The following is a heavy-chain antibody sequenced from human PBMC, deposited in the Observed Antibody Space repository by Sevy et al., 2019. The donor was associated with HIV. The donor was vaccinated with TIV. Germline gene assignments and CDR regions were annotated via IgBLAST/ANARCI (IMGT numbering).Heavy chain of an antibody. V-gene: IGHV4-59*01. CDR3: ARVGGRRWLDY. CDR1: GGSISSYY. J-gene: IGHJ4*02. CDR2: IYYSGST. D-gene: IGHD1-26*01. Sequence: SETLSLTCTVSGGSISSYYWSWIRQPPGKGLEWIGYIYYSGSTNYNPSLKSRVTISVDTSKNQFSLRLSSATVADTAVYYCARVGGRRWLDYWGQGTLVTVSS.